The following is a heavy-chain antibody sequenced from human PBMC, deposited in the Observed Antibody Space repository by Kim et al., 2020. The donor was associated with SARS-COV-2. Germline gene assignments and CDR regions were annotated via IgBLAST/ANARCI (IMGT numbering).Heavy chain of an antibody. J-gene: IGHJ1*01. Sequence: SRVTISVDTSKNQFSLKLSSVTAADTAVYYCARHISRYSSSWGNAEYFQHWGQGTLVTVSS. V-gene: IGHV4-39*01. CDR3: ARHISRYSSSWGNAEYFQH. D-gene: IGHD6-13*01.